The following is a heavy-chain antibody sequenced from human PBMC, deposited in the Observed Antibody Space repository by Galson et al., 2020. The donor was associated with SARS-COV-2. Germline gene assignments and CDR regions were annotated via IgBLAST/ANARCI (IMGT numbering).Heavy chain of an antibody. V-gene: IGHV2-5*02. CDR1: GFSLSTSGVG. J-gene: IGHJ5*02. Sequence: SGPTLVKPTQTLTLTCTFSGFSLSTSGVGVGWIRQPPGKALEWLALIYWDDDKRYSPSLKSRLTITKDTSKNQVVLTKTNMDPVDTATYYCAHRSITMVRGSFDPWGQGTLVTVSS. D-gene: IGHD3-10*01. CDR3: AHRSITMVRGSFDP. CDR2: IYWDDDK.